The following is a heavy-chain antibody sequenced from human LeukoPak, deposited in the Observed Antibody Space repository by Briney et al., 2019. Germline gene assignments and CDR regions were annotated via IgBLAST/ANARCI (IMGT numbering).Heavy chain of an antibody. Sequence: GGSLRLSCLTSGFTFSTNAMSWVRQAPGRGLEWISGISGGGASTYYADSVTSRFTISRDNSRNTLYLQMNSLRGDDTAVYYCAKDVGKWESLHFFDYWGQGTLVTVSS. CDR3: AKDVGKWESLHFFDY. V-gene: IGHV3-23*01. CDR2: ISGGGAST. J-gene: IGHJ4*02. D-gene: IGHD1-26*01. CDR1: GFTFSTNA.